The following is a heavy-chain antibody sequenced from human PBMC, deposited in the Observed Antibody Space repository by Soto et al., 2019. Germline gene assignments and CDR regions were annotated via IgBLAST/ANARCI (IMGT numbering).Heavy chain of an antibody. CDR1: GDSVSGNSVT. CDR2: TYYRSKWYS. Sequence: SQTLSLTCAISGDSVSGNSVTWNWIRQSPSRGLEWLGRTYYRSKWYSDYAVSVKSRVTINPDTSKNQFSLQLNSVTPDDTAVYYCARLIGNSWLDSWGQGTLVTVSS. D-gene: IGHD2-8*01. CDR3: ARLIGNSWLDS. J-gene: IGHJ5*01. V-gene: IGHV6-1*01.